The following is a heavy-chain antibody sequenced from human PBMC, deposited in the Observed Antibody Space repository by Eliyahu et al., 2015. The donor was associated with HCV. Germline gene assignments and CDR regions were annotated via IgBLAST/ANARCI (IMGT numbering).Heavy chain of an antibody. Sequence: EVQLVESGGGLVKPGRSLRLSCTASGFTFGDYAMXWFRXAPGKGLGWVGXIRSKAYGGTTEYAASVKGRFTISRDDSKSIAYLQMNSLKTEDTAVYYCTRVGEAQPSGWYWAGQQTGYFDYWGQGTLVTVSS. V-gene: IGHV3-49*05. J-gene: IGHJ4*02. CDR3: TRVGEAQPSGWYWAGQQTGYFDY. CDR1: GFTFGDYA. CDR2: IRSKAYGGTT. D-gene: IGHD6-19*01.